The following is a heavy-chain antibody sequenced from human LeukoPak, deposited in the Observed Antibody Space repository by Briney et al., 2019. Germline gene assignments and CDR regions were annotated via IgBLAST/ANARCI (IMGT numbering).Heavy chain of an antibody. CDR2: IKSDGSIT. Sequence: GGSLRLSCAAPGFTFSSNWMHWVRQAPGKGLVWVSRIKSDGSITNYADSVKGRFTISRDNAKNTLYLQMNSLTVEDTAVYYCGGYCSSTSCPNWGQGTLVAVSS. J-gene: IGHJ4*02. CDR1: GFTFSSNW. D-gene: IGHD2-2*01. V-gene: IGHV3-74*01. CDR3: GGYCSSTSCPN.